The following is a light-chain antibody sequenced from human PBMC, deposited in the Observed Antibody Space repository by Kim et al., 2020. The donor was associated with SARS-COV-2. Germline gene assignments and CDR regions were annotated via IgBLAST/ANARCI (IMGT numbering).Light chain of an antibody. Sequence: VSQGQTASITCSGDKLGDKYACWYQQKPGQSPVLVIYQDSKRPAGIPERFSGSNSGNTATLTISGTQAMDEADYYCQAWDSSTAVFGGGTQLTVL. CDR1: KLGDKY. J-gene: IGLJ2*01. CDR3: QAWDSSTAV. V-gene: IGLV3-1*01. CDR2: QDS.